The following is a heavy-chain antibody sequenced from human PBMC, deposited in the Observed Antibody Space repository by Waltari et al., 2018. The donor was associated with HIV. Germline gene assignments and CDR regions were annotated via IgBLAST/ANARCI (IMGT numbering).Heavy chain of an antibody. J-gene: IGHJ2*01. CDR1: GYTFTNFG. Sequence: QVHLVQSGAELKTGASVKLSCKASGYTFTNFGINWVRQAPGQGLEWMGWFNSYNGDTKYAQKFQDRVTMTTDTSTSTAYMELRSLRSDDTAVYYCARFFPTATTTGWYLDLWGPGTLVTMSS. D-gene: IGHD4-17*01. CDR2: FNSYNGDT. V-gene: IGHV1-18*01. CDR3: ARFFPTATTTGWYLDL.